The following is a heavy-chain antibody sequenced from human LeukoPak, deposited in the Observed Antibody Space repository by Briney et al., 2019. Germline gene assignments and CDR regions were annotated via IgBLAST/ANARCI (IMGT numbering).Heavy chain of an antibody. Sequence: GSLRLSCAASGFTFSSYGMHWVRQTPGKGLECVAFIRYDGGNQYYTDSVKGRFTISRDNSKNTLYLQMNSLRAEDTAVYYCAKSPSSWKFDDWGQGTLVTVSS. CDR3: AKSPSSWKFDD. D-gene: IGHD6-13*01. J-gene: IGHJ4*02. CDR2: IRYDGGNQ. V-gene: IGHV3-30*02. CDR1: GFTFSSYG.